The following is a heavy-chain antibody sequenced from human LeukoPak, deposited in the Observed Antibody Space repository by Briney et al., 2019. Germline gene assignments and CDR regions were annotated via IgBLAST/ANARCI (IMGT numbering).Heavy chain of an antibody. CDR2: INSSGSTT. CDR3: ACGSKRNYGVVWFDP. V-gene: IGHV3-11*04. D-gene: IGHD1-7*01. CDR1: GYTFSDYY. Sequence: VGSLRLSCAASGYTFSDYYMSWIRQAPGKGLEWVSKINSSGSTTNYAESVKGRFTISRDNSKSSLYLQMSSLRAEDTAVYYCACGSKRNYGVVWFDPWGQGTLVTAS. J-gene: IGHJ5*02.